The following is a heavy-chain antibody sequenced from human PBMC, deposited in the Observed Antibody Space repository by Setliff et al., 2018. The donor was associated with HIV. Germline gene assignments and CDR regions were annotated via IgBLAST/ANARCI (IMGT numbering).Heavy chain of an antibody. Sequence: KVSCKASGYTFTSYAMHWVRQAPGQRLEWMGWINAGNGNTKYSQKFQGRVTITRDTSASTAYMELSSLRSEDTAVYYCARGFSVYSSLDPLLNWFDPWGQGTLVTVSS. J-gene: IGHJ5*02. V-gene: IGHV1-3*01. CDR3: ARGFSVYSSLDPLLNWFDP. CDR2: INAGNGNT. CDR1: GYTFTSYA. D-gene: IGHD6-6*01.